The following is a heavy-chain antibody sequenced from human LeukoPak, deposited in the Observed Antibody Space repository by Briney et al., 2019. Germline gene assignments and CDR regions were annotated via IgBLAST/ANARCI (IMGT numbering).Heavy chain of an antibody. CDR3: AKYYYGSGSSPLNFDY. V-gene: IGHV3-23*01. J-gene: IGHJ4*02. Sequence: GGSLRLSCVASGFTFSTYAMVWVRQAPGKGLEWVSAMTRDGRTFYADSVQGRVTISRDNSKNTLYLQMSSLGAEDTAVYYCAKYYYGSGSSPLNFDYWGQGTLVTVSS. CDR2: MTRDGRT. CDR1: GFTFSTYA. D-gene: IGHD3-10*01.